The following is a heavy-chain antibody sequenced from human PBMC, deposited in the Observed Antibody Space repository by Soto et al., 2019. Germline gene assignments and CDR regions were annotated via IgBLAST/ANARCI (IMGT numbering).Heavy chain of an antibody. V-gene: IGHV3-9*01. CDR2: ITWNSRVL. CDR3: AKGRYDFWSPYYFDS. J-gene: IGHJ4*02. D-gene: IGHD3-3*01. Sequence: SLRLSCVGTGLNFDDFAMHWVRQAPGKGLEWVSGITWNSRVLAYADSVKGRFTISRDNARNSLYLQMDSLRDEDTALYYCAKGRYDFWSPYYFDSWGQGNLVTVSS. CDR1: GLNFDDFA.